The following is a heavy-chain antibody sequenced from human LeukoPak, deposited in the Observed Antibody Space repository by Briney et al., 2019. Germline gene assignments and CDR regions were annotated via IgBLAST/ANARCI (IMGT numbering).Heavy chain of an antibody. CDR3: AKDQVTMIVVGAFDI. V-gene: IGHV3-23*01. CDR1: GFTFSSCA. D-gene: IGHD3-22*01. Sequence: RGSLKLSCAASGFTFSSCAMSWVRQAPGKGLEWVSSISGSGGSTYCADSVKGRFTISRDNSKNTLYLQMNSLRAEDTAVYYCAKDQVTMIVVGAFDIWGQGTMVTVSS. J-gene: IGHJ3*02. CDR2: ISGSGGST.